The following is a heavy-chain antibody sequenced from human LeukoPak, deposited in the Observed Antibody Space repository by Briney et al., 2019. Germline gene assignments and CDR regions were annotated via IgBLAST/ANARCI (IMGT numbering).Heavy chain of an antibody. Sequence: GGSLRLSCAASGFTFSSYAMHWVRQAPGKGLEWVAVISYDGSNKYYADSVKGRFTISRDNSKNTLYLQMNSLRAEDTAVYYCARAEKVGATPFDYWGQGTLVTVSS. CDR1: GFTFSSYA. D-gene: IGHD1-26*01. J-gene: IGHJ4*02. V-gene: IGHV3-30-3*01. CDR3: ARAEKVGATPFDY. CDR2: ISYDGSNK.